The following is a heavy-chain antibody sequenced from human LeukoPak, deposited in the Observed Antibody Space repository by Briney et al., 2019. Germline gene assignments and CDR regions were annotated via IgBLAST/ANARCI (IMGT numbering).Heavy chain of an antibody. CDR2: ITDSGGNT. D-gene: IGHD7-27*01. V-gene: IGHV3-23*01. J-gene: IGHJ4*02. CDR3: AKAAGDNYYRVFDY. Sequence: GGSLRLSCAASGFTFSNYAMNWVRQAPGKGLEWVSGITDSGGNTYYADSVKGRFTISRDNSNNMVYLQMNSLRAEDMAKYYCAKAAGDNYYRVFDYWGQGILVTVSS. CDR1: GFTFSNYA.